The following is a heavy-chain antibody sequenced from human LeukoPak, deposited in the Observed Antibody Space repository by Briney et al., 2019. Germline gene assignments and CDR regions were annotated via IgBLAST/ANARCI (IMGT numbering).Heavy chain of an antibody. CDR3: AGRGERALDY. V-gene: IGHV7-4-1*02. J-gene: IGHJ4*02. CDR1: GYTFKYA. D-gene: IGHD3-10*01. CDR2: INTNTGNP. Sequence: ASVKVSCKASGYTFKYAMNWVRQAPGQGLEWMGWINTNTGNPTYAQGFTGRFVFSLDTSVSTSYLQISSLKAEDTAIYYCAGRGERALDYWGQGTLVTVSS.